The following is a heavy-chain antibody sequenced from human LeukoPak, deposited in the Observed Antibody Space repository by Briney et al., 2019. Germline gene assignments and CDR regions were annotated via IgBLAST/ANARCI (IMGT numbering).Heavy chain of an antibody. CDR3: AKLWFGELDFDY. CDR1: GFTFSSYG. D-gene: IGHD3-10*01. J-gene: IGHJ4*02. CDR2: IWYDGSNK. V-gene: IGHV3-30*02. Sequence: PGGSLRLSCAASGFTFSSYGMHWVRQAPGKGLEWVAVIWYDGSNKYYADSVKGRFTISRDNSKNTLYLQMNSLRAEDTAVYYCAKLWFGELDFDYWGQGTLVTVSS.